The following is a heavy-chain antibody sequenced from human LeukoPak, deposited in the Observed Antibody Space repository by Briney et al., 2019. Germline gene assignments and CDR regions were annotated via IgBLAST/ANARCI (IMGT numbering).Heavy chain of an antibody. V-gene: IGHV3-53*01. CDR2: IYSGGDT. Sequence: GGSLRLSCATSGFTVSSSSMSWVRQAPGKGLEWVSVIYSGGDTYYTDSVKGRFTISRDNSKNTLYLQMNSLRAEDTAVYYCAREGVTTTWYYFDYWGQGTLVTVSS. J-gene: IGHJ4*02. CDR1: GFTVSSSS. CDR3: AREGVTTTWYYFDY. D-gene: IGHD4-11*01.